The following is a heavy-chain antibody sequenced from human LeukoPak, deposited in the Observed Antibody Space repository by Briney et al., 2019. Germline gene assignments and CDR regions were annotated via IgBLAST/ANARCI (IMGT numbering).Heavy chain of an antibody. V-gene: IGHV3-21*01. D-gene: IGHD1-1*01. Sequence: GGSLRLSCAASGFTFDTYSMNWVRQAPGKGLEWVSSISSSSSSYIYYGDSVKGRFTISRDNAKNSLYMQMNSLRAEDTAVYYCARSPGATWSFDYWGQGTLVTVSS. CDR1: GFTFDTYS. CDR2: ISSSSSSYI. J-gene: IGHJ4*02. CDR3: ARSPGATWSFDY.